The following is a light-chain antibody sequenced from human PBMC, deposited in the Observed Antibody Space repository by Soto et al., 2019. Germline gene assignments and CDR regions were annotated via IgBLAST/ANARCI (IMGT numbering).Light chain of an antibody. CDR3: QQYNNGPPWT. J-gene: IGKJ1*01. Sequence: TQSPATLSVSPGERATLSCRASQSVSSSLAWYQQKPGQAPRLLIYGASTRATGIPARFSGSGSGTEFTLTIGSLQSEDCALYYCQQYNNGPPWTSGQGTKADIK. CDR1: QSVSSS. CDR2: GAS. V-gene: IGKV3-15*01.